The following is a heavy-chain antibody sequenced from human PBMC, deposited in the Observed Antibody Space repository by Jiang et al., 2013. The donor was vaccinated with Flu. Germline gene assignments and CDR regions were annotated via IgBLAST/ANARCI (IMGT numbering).Heavy chain of an antibody. D-gene: IGHD2-15*01. Sequence: ASGFTVSSNYMSWVRQAPGKGLEWVSVIYSGGSTYYADSVKGRFTISRDNSKNTLYLQMNSLRAEDTAVYYCARDRRGVVVAAIPSEYWYFDLWGRGTLVTVSS. CDR1: GFTVSSNY. CDR2: IYSGGST. CDR3: ARDRRGVVVAAIPSEYWYFDL. V-gene: IGHV3-66*02. J-gene: IGHJ2*01.